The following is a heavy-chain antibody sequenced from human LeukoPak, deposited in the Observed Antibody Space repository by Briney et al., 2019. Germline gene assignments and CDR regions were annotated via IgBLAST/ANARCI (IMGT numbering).Heavy chain of an antibody. V-gene: IGHV3-13*01. CDR1: GFTFSSYD. D-gene: IGHD6-19*01. CDR3: ARGSRAVRWYFDL. Sequence: GGSLRLSCAASGFTFSSYDMHWVRQTTGEGLEWVSAIGTAADTYYSGSVKGRFTISRDNAKDSSYLQMNNLKAEDTAVYYCARGSRAVRWYFDLWGRGTLVTVSS. CDR2: IGTAADT. J-gene: IGHJ2*01.